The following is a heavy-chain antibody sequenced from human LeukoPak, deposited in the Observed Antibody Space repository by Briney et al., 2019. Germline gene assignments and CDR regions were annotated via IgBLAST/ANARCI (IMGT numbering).Heavy chain of an antibody. J-gene: IGHJ4*02. V-gene: IGHV4-59*01. CDR2: IYYSGST. CDR3: ARDFLN. Sequence: SETLSLTCAVYGGSFSDYYWSWIRQPPGKGLEWIGYIYYSGSTNYNPSLKSRVTISVDTSKNQFSLKLSSVTAADTAVYYCARDFLNWGQGTLVTVSS. CDR1: GGSFSDYY.